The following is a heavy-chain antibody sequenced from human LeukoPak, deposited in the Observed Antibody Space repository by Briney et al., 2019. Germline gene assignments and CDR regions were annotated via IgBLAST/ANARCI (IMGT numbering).Heavy chain of an antibody. CDR2: IYHSGNT. D-gene: IGHD3-22*01. V-gene: IGHV4-4*02. CDR1: GGSMSSSEW. J-gene: IGHJ4*02. Sequence: SETLSLTCAASGGSMSSSEWWSWVRQPPGKGLEWIGEIYHSGNTNYNPSLKSRVTMSVDTSKNQFSLKLSSVTAADTAVYYCAAEDYYDSSGFDYWGQGTLVTVSS. CDR3: AAEDYYDSSGFDY.